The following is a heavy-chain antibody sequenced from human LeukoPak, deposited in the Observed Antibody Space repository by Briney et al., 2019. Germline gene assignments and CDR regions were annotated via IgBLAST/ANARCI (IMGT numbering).Heavy chain of an antibody. D-gene: IGHD1-26*01. CDR2: ISGSGGST. CDR1: GFTFSSYA. CDR3: AKGGKWDVTPFDY. V-gene: IGHV3-23*01. J-gene: IGHJ4*02. Sequence: PGGSLRLSCAASGFTFSSYAMSWVRQAPGKGLEWVSAISGSGGSTYYTDSVKGRFTISRDNSKNTLYLLMNSLRAEDAAVYYCAKGGKWDVTPFDYWGQGTLVTVSS.